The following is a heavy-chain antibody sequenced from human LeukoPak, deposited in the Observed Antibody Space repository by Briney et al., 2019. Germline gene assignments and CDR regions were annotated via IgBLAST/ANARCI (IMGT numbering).Heavy chain of an antibody. V-gene: IGHV3-23*01. CDR1: GFTFSSYA. Sequence: GGSLRLSCAASGFTFSSYAMNWVRQAPGKGLEWVSTITGSGGSTYYADSVKGRFTISRDNSKNTLYLQMNSLRAEDTAVYYCAKEFGDYVSVDYWGRGTLVTVSS. J-gene: IGHJ4*02. CDR3: AKEFGDYVSVDY. D-gene: IGHD4-17*01. CDR2: ITGSGGST.